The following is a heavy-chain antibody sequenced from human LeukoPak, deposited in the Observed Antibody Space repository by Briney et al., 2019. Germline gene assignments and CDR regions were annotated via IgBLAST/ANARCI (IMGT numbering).Heavy chain of an antibody. Sequence: GGSLRLSCAASGFAISSFWMSWVRQAPGKGLEWVANIRQDGGTKYYVDSVKGRFTVSRDNAKNSLYLQMNYPTVGDTALYYCARHVVRAPIVKYFDLSGRGTLVTVSS. CDR3: ARHVVRAPIVKYFDL. CDR2: IRQDGGTK. J-gene: IGHJ2*01. V-gene: IGHV3-7*04. CDR1: GFAISSFW. D-gene: IGHD3-22*01.